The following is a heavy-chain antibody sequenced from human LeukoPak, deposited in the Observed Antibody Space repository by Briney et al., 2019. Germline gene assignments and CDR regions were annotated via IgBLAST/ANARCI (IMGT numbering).Heavy chain of an antibody. V-gene: IGHV1-69*04. D-gene: IGHD4-17*01. CDR2: VSPILGIA. Sequence: SSVKVSCKGSGGTFSSYAISCVRQAPGQGREWMGSVSPILGIANYAQRCQGRVTITADKSTSAAYMELSSLRSEDTAVCYCASDYRDYFDAYSHGMQVWGQGTTVTVSS. CDR3: ASDYRDYFDAYSHGMQV. J-gene: IGHJ6*02. CDR1: GGTFSSYA.